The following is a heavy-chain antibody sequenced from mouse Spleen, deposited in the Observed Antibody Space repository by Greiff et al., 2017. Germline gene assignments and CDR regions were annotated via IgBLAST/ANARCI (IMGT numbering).Heavy chain of an antibody. CDR3: ARFPVGGFDY. CDR2: IYPGSGST. J-gene: IGHJ2*01. V-gene: IGHV1-55*01. D-gene: IGHD1-1*01. Sequence: QVHVKQPGAELVKPGASVKMSCKASGYTFTSYWITWVKQRPGQGLEWIGDIYPGSGSTNYNEKFKSKATLTVDTSSSTAYMQLSSLTSEDSAVYYCARFPVGGFDYWGQGTTLTVSS. CDR1: GYTFTSYW.